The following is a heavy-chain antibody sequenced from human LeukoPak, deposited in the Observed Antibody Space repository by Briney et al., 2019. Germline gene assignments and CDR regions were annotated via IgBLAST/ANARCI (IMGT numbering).Heavy chain of an antibody. D-gene: IGHD3-10*01. Sequence: ASVKVSCKASGYTFTGYYMHWVRQAPGQGLEWMGWINTNTGNPTYAQGFTGRFVFSSDTSVSTAYLQISSLKAEDTAVYYCARGDYGSGSYYPRDYWGQGTLVTVSS. V-gene: IGHV7-4-1*02. J-gene: IGHJ4*02. CDR1: GYTFTGYY. CDR3: ARGDYGSGSYYPRDY. CDR2: INTNTGNP.